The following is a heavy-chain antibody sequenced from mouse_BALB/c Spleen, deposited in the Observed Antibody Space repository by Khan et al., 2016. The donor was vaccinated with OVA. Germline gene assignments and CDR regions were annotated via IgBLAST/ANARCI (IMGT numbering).Heavy chain of an antibody. CDR1: GYTFTSYT. CDR2: INPSNGYT. Sequence: QMQLEESGAELARPGASVKMSCKASGYTFTSYTIHWIKLRPGQGLEWIGFINPSNGYTNYNQKFKDKATLTADKSSTTVYMQLSSLTSDDSAVYNSVRDGAYHRNDGWFAYGGKGTLVTVSA. J-gene: IGHJ3*01. V-gene: IGHV1-4*01. D-gene: IGHD2-14*01. CDR3: VRDGAYHRNDGWFAY.